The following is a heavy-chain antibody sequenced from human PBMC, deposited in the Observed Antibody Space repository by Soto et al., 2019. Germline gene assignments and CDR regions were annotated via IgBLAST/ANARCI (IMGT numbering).Heavy chain of an antibody. CDR3: GYSGYDWDIYFDY. CDR2: IYSGGST. J-gene: IGHJ4*02. CDR1: GFTISSNY. V-gene: IGHV3-66*01. D-gene: IGHD5-12*01. Sequence: GSLRLSCAASGFTISSNYMSWVRQAPGKGLEWVSVIYSGGSTYYADSVKGRFTISRDNSKNTLYLQMNSLRAEDTAVYYCGYSGYDWDIYFDYWGQGTLVTVSS.